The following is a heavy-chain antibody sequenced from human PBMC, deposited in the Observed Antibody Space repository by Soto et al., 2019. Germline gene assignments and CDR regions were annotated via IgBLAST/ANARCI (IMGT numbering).Heavy chain of an antibody. CDR3: AKATTNGGWFNPFDS. J-gene: IGHJ4*02. Sequence: PGGSLRLSCAASGFSFVNYAMNWVRQAPGKGLKWVSGLSGSGTSTYYADSVKGRFTISRDNSRDTLFLQMNSLTADDTAVYYCAKATTNGGWFNPFDSWGQGALVTVSS. V-gene: IGHV3-23*01. CDR1: GFSFVNYA. D-gene: IGHD6-19*01. CDR2: LSGSGTST.